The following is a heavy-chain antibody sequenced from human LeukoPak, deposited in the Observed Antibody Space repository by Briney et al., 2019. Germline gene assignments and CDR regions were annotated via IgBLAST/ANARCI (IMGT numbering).Heavy chain of an antibody. CDR2: ISSSSSYI. CDR1: GFTFSSYS. CDR3: ARELELALFYMDV. Sequence: GGSLRLSCAASGFTFSSYSMNWVRQAPGKGLEWVSSISSSSSYIYYADSVKGRFTISRDNAENSLYLQMNSLRAEDTAVYYCARELELALFYMDVWGKGTTVTVSS. D-gene: IGHD1-7*01. V-gene: IGHV3-21*01. J-gene: IGHJ6*03.